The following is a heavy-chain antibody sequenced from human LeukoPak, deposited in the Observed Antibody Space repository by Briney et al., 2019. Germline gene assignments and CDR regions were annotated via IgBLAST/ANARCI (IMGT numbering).Heavy chain of an antibody. CDR3: ARERLKLGRYCSGGSCYSDNNWFDP. CDR1: GYTFTGYY. V-gene: IGHV1-2*06. D-gene: IGHD2-15*01. CDR2: INPNSGGT. Sequence: GASAKVSCKASGYTFTGYYMHWVRQAPGQGLEWMGRINPNSGGTNYAQKFQGRVTMTRDTSISTAYMELSRLRSDDTAVYYCARERLKLGRYCSGGSCYSDNNWFDPWGQGTLVTVSS. J-gene: IGHJ5*02.